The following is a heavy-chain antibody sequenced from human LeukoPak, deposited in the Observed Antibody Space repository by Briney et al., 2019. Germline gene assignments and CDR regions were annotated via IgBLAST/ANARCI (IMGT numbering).Heavy chain of an antibody. CDR2: ISAYNVNT. CDR1: GYTFTSYV. Sequence: GSVKDSCKASGYTFTSYVISWVRPAPGQGVEWVGWISAYNVNTNDAQKLQGRVTMTSDTSTSTAYMELMSLRSDDTAVYYCAREYGDYVWGSYFSLGYYFDYGGEGTLVTVSS. J-gene: IGHJ4*02. CDR3: AREYGDYVWGSYFSLGYYFDY. V-gene: IGHV1-18*01. D-gene: IGHD3-16*01.